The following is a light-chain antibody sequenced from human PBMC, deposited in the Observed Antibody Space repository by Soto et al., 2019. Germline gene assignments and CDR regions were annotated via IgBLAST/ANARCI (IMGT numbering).Light chain of an antibody. Sequence: DIQMTQSPSTLSASVGDRVTITCRASQSISSWLAWYQQKPGKAPKLLIYKASSLESGVPSRFRGSGSGTEFPLTSSSLQPDDFATYSCQQYNSYWTFGQGTKVEIK. CDR3: QQYNSYWT. CDR2: KAS. J-gene: IGKJ1*01. V-gene: IGKV1-5*03. CDR1: QSISSW.